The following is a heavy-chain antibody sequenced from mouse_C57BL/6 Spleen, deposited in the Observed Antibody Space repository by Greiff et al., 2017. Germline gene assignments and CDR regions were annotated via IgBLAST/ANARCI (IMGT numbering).Heavy chain of an antibody. Sequence: EVQVVESGPELVKPGASVKIPCKASGYTFTDYNMDWVKQSHGKSLEWIGDINPNNGGTIYNQKFKGKATLTVDKSSSTAYMELRSLTSEDTAVYYCARWGTLREEAMDYWGQGTSVTVSS. CDR3: ARWGTLREEAMDY. CDR2: INPNNGGT. CDR1: GYTFTDYN. J-gene: IGHJ4*01. D-gene: IGHD1-1*01. V-gene: IGHV1-18*01.